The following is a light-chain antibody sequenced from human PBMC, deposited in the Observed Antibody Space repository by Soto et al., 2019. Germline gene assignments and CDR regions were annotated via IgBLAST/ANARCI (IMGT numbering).Light chain of an antibody. J-gene: IGKJ2*01. CDR3: QQYNNWPRGT. CDR2: GAS. Sequence: EIVMTQSPATLSVSPGERATLSCRASQSVSSNLAWYQQKPGQAPRLLIYGASTSDTGIPARFSGSGSGTEFTLTISSLQSEDFSLYYCQQYNNWPRGTFGQGTKLEIK. CDR1: QSVSSN. V-gene: IGKV3-15*01.